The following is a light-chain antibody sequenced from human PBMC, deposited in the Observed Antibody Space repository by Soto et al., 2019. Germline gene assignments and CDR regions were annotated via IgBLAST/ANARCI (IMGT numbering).Light chain of an antibody. Sequence: DIVMTQSPDSLAVSLGERATINCKSSQSVLYSSNNKNYLACYQQRPGQPPKLLIYWASTRESGVPDRFSGSGSGTDFTLTITSLQAEDVAVYYRQPYDSTPPTFGQGTKLESK. J-gene: IGKJ2*01. CDR1: QSVLYSSNNKNY. CDR3: QPYDSTPPT. CDR2: WAS. V-gene: IGKV4-1*01.